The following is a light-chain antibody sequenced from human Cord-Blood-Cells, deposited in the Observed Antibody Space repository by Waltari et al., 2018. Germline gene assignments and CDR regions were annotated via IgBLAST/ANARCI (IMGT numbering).Light chain of an antibody. V-gene: IGKV1-39*01. CDR1: QSISSY. J-gene: IGKJ2*01. CDR3: QQNYSTPYT. Sequence: DIQMTQSPSSLSASVGDRVTITCRASQSISSYLNWYQQKPGKAPKHLIYAASSLQSGVPARFSCSGSETDFTLTISSLQPEDFATYYCQQNYSTPYTFGQGTKLEIK. CDR2: AAS.